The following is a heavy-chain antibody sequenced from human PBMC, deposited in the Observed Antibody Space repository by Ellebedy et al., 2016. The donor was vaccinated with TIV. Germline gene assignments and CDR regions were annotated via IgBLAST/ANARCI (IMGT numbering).Heavy chain of an antibody. CDR2: IYYSGST. J-gene: IGHJ4*02. CDR3: ARPLRSTVTTSIYFDY. V-gene: IGHV4-39*01. D-gene: IGHD4-17*01. CDR1: GYSISSSSYF. Sequence: SETLSLTXSVSGYSISSSSYFWGWIRQPPGKGLDWIGIIYYSGSTYYNPSLNSRVTISIDTSKNQFSLNLSSVTAADTAVYYCARPLRSTVTTSIYFDYWGQGTLVTVSS.